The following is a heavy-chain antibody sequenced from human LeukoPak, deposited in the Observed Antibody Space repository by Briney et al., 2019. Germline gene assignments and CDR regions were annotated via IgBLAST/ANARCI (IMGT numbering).Heavy chain of an antibody. CDR3: TTFTESPKYYYYYYMDV. J-gene: IGHJ6*03. CDR1: GFTFSNAW. CDR2: IKSKTDGGTT. Sequence: GGSLRLSCAASGFTFSNAWMSWVRQAPGKGLEWVGRIKSKTDGGTTDYAAPVKGRFTISRDDSKNTLYLQMNSLKTEDTAVYYCTTFTESPKYYYYYYMDVWGKGTTVTVSS. V-gene: IGHV3-15*01.